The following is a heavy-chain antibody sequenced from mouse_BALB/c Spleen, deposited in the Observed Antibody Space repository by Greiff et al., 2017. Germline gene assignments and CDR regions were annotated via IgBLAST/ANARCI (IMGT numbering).Heavy chain of an antibody. J-gene: IGHJ3*01. Sequence: VQLQESGAELVKPGASVKLSCKTSGYTFTSYWIQWVKQRPGQGLGWIGEIFPGTGTTYYNEKFKGMATLTIDTSSSTAYMQLSSLTSEDSAVYICAREGDGYSIAYWGQGTLVTVSA. CDR1: GYTFTSYW. CDR2: IFPGTGTT. CDR3: AREGDGYSIAY. D-gene: IGHD2-3*01. V-gene: IGHV1S132*01.